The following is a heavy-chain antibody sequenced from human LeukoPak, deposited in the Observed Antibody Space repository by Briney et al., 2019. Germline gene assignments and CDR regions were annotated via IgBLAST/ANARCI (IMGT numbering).Heavy chain of an antibody. J-gene: IGHJ4*02. CDR3: ARVSPSVVYYFDY. CDR2: ISGSGGSA. CDR1: GFNFNTYT. D-gene: IGHD2-15*01. V-gene: IGHV3-23*01. Sequence: PGGSLRLSCAASGFNFNTYTINWVRQAPGKGLEWVSAISGSGGSAYYADSVKGRFTISRDNSKNTLYLQMNSLRAEDTAVYYCARVSPSVVYYFDYWGQGTLVTVSS.